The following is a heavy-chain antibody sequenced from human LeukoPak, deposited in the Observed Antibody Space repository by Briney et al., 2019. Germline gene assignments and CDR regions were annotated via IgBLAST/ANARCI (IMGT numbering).Heavy chain of an antibody. CDR2: ISIGGDYT. V-gene: IGHV3-23*01. J-gene: IGHJ4*02. CDR1: GFTFSGSA. D-gene: IGHD1-14*01. CDR3: AKLHSATITADFDH. Sequence: GGSLRLSCAASGFTFSGSAMRWGRQAPGKGREWGSGISIGGDYTYYADSAKGRFTISRDNSKNTVCLQMSNLRAEDTAIYYCAKLHSATITADFDHWGQGTLVTVSS.